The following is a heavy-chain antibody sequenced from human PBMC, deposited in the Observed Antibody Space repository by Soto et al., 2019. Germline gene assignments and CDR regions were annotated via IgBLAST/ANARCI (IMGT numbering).Heavy chain of an antibody. CDR2: ITPGFGSG. J-gene: IGHJ5*02. CDR1: RGTFSSYT. Sequence: QVQLGQSGAEVKEPGSSVNVSCKASRGTFSSYTISWVRQAPGQGFEWMGGITPGFGSGNYAQKFQGRVTITADKSTRTVYMALSSLTSADTALYYCARLTGSYQLGKWFDPWGQGTLVTVSS. D-gene: IGHD1-26*01. V-gene: IGHV1-69*06. CDR3: ARLTGSYQLGKWFDP.